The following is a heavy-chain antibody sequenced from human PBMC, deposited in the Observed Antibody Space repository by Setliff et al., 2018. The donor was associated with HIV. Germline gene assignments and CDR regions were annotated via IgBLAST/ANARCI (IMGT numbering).Heavy chain of an antibody. CDR1: GYTFTNYV. D-gene: IGHD4-17*01. CDR2: INTNTGNP. CDR3: ARDSPTGAFDI. J-gene: IGHJ3*02. Sequence: ASVKVSCKASGYTFTNYVMNWVRQAPGQGLEWMGWINTNTGNPTYAQGFTGRFVFSLDTSVSTAYLQISSLKAEDTAVYYCARDSPTGAFDIWGQGTMVTVSS. V-gene: IGHV7-4-1*02.